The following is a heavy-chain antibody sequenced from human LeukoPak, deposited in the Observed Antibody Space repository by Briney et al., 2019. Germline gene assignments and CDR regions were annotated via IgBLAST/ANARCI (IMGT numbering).Heavy chain of an antibody. D-gene: IGHD2-2*01. J-gene: IGHJ4*02. V-gene: IGHV3-23*01. Sequence: GGSLRLSCAASGFTFSSYAMNWVRQAPGKGPEWVSAISAGGDTPYYADSAKGRFTISRDNSKNTVYLQMNSLRAGDTAVYYCAKRGYCSSISCHDFDYWGQGTLVTVSS. CDR3: AKRGYCSSISCHDFDY. CDR1: GFTFSSYA. CDR2: ISAGGDTP.